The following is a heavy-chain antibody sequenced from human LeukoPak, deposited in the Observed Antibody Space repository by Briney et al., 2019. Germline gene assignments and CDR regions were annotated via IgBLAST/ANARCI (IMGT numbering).Heavy chain of an antibody. V-gene: IGHV4-4*07. J-gene: IGHJ4*02. D-gene: IGHD6-13*01. Sequence: SETLSLTCTVSGGSISFYSWSWIRQPAGRGQEWIGRIHTSGSTNYNPSLKSRVTMSVDTPQNQFSLKMSSVTAADTAVYYCARSYSNSWYFDSWGQGTLVTVSS. CDR1: GGSISFYS. CDR3: ARSYSNSWYFDS. CDR2: IHTSGST.